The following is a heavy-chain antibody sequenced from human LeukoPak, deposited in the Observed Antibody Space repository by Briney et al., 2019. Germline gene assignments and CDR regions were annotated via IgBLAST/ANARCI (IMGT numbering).Heavy chain of an antibody. J-gene: IGHJ4*02. CDR2: IYYSGST. CDR1: GGSISSSSYY. D-gene: IGHD1-1*01. Sequence: SETLSLTCTVSGGSISSSSYYWGWIRQPPGKGLEWIGSIYYSGSTYYNPSLESRVTISVDTSKNQFSLKLSSVTAADTAVYYCARLNWNWTFDYWGQGTLVTVSS. V-gene: IGHV4-39*07. CDR3: ARLNWNWTFDY.